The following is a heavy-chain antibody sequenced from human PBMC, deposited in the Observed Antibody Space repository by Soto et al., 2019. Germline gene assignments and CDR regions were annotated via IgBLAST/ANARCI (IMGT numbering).Heavy chain of an antibody. V-gene: IGHV1-3*01. J-gene: IGHJ5*02. Sequence: ASVKVSCKASGYTFTSYGIHWVRQAPGQRLEWMGWINAANGDTKYSPKFQGRVTITRDTSASTAYMELSSLKSEDTALYYCVRRHVSATGIDWFDPWGQGTLVTVSS. CDR3: VRRHVSATGIDWFDP. CDR1: GYTFTSYG. CDR2: INAANGDT. D-gene: IGHD6-13*01.